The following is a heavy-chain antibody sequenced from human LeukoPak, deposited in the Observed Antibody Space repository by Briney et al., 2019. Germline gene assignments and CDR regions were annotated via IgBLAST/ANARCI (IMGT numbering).Heavy chain of an antibody. CDR3: TLADYYDSSGYPRFDY. D-gene: IGHD3-22*01. J-gene: IGHJ4*02. V-gene: IGHV3-30*03. CDR1: GFTFSNYG. Sequence: GGSLRLSCAASGFTFSNYGMHWVRQAPGKGLEWVAVISYDGSNKYYADSVKGRFTISRDNSKNTLYLQMNSLRAEDTAVYYCTLADYYDSSGYPRFDYWGQGTLVTVSS. CDR2: ISYDGSNK.